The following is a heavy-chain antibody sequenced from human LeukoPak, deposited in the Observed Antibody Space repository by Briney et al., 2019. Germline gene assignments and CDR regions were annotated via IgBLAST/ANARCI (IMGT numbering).Heavy chain of an antibody. J-gene: IGHJ5*02. D-gene: IGHD1-26*01. Sequence: KPSETLSLTCTVSGASISSGSYYWSWIRQPAGKGLEWIGRIYTSGATSYNPSLKSRFTISVDTSKNEFSLKVNSVTAADTAVYFCARQIKFHSPGRADPWGPGTLVTVSS. CDR3: ARQIKFHSPGRADP. V-gene: IGHV4-61*02. CDR2: IYTSGAT. CDR1: GASISSGSYY.